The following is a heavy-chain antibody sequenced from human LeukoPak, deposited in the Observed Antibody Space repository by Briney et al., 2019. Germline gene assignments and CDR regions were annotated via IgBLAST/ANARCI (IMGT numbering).Heavy chain of an antibody. CDR3: AKMQGYFDY. Sequence: GGSLRLSCAASGFTFSSEGMSWVRQAPGKGLEWVSAITGSGSITYYSDSVKGRFTISRDNSKNTVYLQLNSLRVEDTAVYYCAKMQGYFDYWGQGTLVTVSS. J-gene: IGHJ4*02. CDR2: ITGSGSIT. V-gene: IGHV3-23*01. CDR1: GFTFSSEG.